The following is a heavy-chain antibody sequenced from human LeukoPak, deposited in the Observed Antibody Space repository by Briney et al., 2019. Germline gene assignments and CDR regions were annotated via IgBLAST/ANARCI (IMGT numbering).Heavy chain of an antibody. D-gene: IGHD3-10*01. CDR3: ARGLPMAPGAQQT. V-gene: IGHV4-38-2*02. Sequence: SETLSLTCTVSGYSISSGFYWGWIRQPPGKGPEWIGSIYHSGSTHYNSSLKSRVTISVDTSKNQFSLKLNSVTAADTAVYYCARGLPMAPGAQQTWGQGTLVTVSS. CDR2: IYHSGST. CDR1: GYSISSGFY. J-gene: IGHJ1*01.